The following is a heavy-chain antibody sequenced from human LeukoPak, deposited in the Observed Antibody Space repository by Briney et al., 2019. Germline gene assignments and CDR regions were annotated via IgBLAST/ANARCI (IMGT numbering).Heavy chain of an antibody. V-gene: IGHV3-23*01. J-gene: IGHJ4*02. CDR3: AKEPTGYSSGWYYFEY. CDR2: ISGSGGST. CDR1: GFTFSSYA. Sequence: GGSLRLSCAASGFTFSSYAMSWVRQAPGKGLEWVSAISGSGGSTYYADSVKGRFTISRDNSKNTLYLQMNSLRAEDTAVYYCAKEPTGYSSGWYYFEYWGQGTLVTVSS. D-gene: IGHD6-19*01.